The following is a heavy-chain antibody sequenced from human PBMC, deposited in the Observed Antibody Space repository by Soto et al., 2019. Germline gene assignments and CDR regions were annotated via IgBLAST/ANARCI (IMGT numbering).Heavy chain of an antibody. CDR3: AREVNEYCSGDSCFPGAYYFDS. J-gene: IGHJ4*02. V-gene: IGHV3-21*01. CDR2: ISTSGIYI. Sequence: PGGSLRLSCAASGFTFSSYGMHWVRQAPGKGLEWVSSISTSGIYIYYADSVKGRFTIFRDNAKNSLYLQMNSLGAEDTAVYYCAREVNEYCSGDSCFPGAYYFDSWGQGTPVTVSS. CDR1: GFTFSSYG. D-gene: IGHD2-15*01.